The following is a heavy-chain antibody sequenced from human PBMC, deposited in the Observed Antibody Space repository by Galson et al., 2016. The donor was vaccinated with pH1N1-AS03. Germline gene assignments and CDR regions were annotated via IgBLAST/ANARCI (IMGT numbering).Heavy chain of an antibody. CDR3: AKAGRYSESNGYYSLTS. V-gene: IGHV3-43D*03. CDR1: GFTFDDYA. J-gene: IGHJ5*02. D-gene: IGHD3-22*01. CDR2: INWEGASN. Sequence: SLRLSCAASGFTFDDYAMHWVRQAPGKGLAWVSLINWEGASNYYADSVQGRFTVSRDNSKNSLYLQMNSLRAEDTALYYCAKAGRYSESNGYYSLTSWGQGTLVTVSS.